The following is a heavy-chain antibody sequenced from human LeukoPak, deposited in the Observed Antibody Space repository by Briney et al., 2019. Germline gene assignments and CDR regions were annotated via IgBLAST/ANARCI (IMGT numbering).Heavy chain of an antibody. Sequence: SETLSLTCTVSGGPISSSYFWGWIRQPPGKGLEWIGTIDYSGTTYYNPSLKSRVTISVDTSKNQFSLKLSSATAPDTAVYYCARHSGGSYVYAFDIWGQGTLVTVSS. CDR2: IDYSGTT. D-gene: IGHD1-26*01. CDR1: GGPISSSYF. CDR3: ARHSGGSYVYAFDI. J-gene: IGHJ3*02. V-gene: IGHV4-39*01.